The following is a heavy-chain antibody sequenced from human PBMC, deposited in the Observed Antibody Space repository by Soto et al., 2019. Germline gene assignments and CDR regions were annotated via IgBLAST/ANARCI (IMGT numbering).Heavy chain of an antibody. CDR3: AKDQYCSGGSCYPLDAFDI. V-gene: IGHV3-23*01. CDR1: GFTFSSYA. D-gene: IGHD2-15*01. CDR2: ISGSGGST. Sequence: GGSLRLSCGASGFTFSSYAMSWVRQAPGKGLEWVSAISGSGGSTYYADSVKGRFTISRDNSKNTLYLQMNSLRAEDTAVYYCAKDQYCSGGSCYPLDAFDIWGQGTMVTVSS. J-gene: IGHJ3*02.